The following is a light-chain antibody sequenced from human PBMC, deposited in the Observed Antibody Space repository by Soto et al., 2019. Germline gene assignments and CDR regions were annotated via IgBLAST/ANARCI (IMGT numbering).Light chain of an antibody. Sequence: QSVLTQPASVSGSPGQSITISCTGTSSDVGSYNLVSWYQQHPGKAPKLMIYEGSKRPSGVSNRFSGSKSGNTASLTISGLQAEDEADYYCCSYAGSSLPNYVCGTGTKVTVL. J-gene: IGLJ1*01. CDR3: CSYAGSSLPNYV. CDR2: EGS. V-gene: IGLV2-23*01. CDR1: SSDVGSYNL.